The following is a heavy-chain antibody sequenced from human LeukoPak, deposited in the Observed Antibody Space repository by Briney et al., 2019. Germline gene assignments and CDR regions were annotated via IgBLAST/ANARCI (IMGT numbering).Heavy chain of an antibody. CDR2: ITSSSNYI. D-gene: IGHD4-23*01. V-gene: IGHV3-21*01. CDR3: YGGNAEH. Sequence: PGGSLRLSCAASEFTFSTYIMDWIRQAPGKGLEWVSSITSSSNYIYYGDSVKGRFTISRDNAKNTLYLQMNSLRGEDTAVYHCYGGNAEHWGQGTLVTVSS. CDR1: EFTFSTYI. J-gene: IGHJ1*01.